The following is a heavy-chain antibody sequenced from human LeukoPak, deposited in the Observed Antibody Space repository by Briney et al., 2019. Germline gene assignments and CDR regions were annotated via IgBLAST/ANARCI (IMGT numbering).Heavy chain of an antibody. D-gene: IGHD5-24*01. J-gene: IGHJ1*01. CDR1: GFTFSISA. CDR2: ISGNGVST. CDR3: VGDGRDGQNKYFYH. V-gene: IGHV3-64D*06. Sequence: PGGSLRLSCAASGFTFSISAMHWVRQAPGKGLQYVSVISGNGVSTSYADSVKGRFITSRDNSKNTVYLRMSGLRAEDTAVYYCVGDGRDGQNKYFYHWGQGTLVTVSS.